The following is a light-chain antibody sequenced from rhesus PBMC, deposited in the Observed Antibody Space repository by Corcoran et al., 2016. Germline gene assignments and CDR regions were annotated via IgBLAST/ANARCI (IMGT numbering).Light chain of an antibody. CDR1: QGIRRW. CDR3: QQGYNTPLT. J-gene: IGKJ4*01. Sequence: DIQMTQSPSSLSASVGDKVTITCRASQGIRRWLAWYQQKPGKAPKPLIYAASSLQSGVPSRFSGSGSGTDYTLTISSLQPEDFATYYCQQGYNTPLTFGGGTKVEIK. CDR2: AAS. V-gene: IGKV1-18*01.